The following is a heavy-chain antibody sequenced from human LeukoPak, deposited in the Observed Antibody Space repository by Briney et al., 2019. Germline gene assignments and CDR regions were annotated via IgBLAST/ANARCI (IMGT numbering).Heavy chain of an antibody. D-gene: IGHD5-18*01. J-gene: IGHJ4*02. CDR3: ARTYTAMGPPDY. V-gene: IGHV4-31*03. Sequence: SETLSVTCTVSGGSISSGGYYWSWIRQHPGKGMEWVGYIYYSGSTYYNPSLKSRVTIPVDTSKNQFSLKLSSVTAADTAVYYCARTYTAMGPPDYWGQGTLVTVSS. CDR1: GGSISSGGYY. CDR2: IYYSGST.